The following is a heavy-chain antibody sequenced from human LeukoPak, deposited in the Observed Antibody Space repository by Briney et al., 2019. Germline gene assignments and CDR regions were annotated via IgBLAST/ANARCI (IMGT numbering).Heavy chain of an antibody. CDR3: ASHRDSSSWSSYFDY. D-gene: IGHD6-13*01. J-gene: IGHJ4*02. CDR2: INPSGGST. CDR1: GYTFTSYY. V-gene: IGHV1-46*01. Sequence: ASVKVSCKASGYTFTSYYMHWVRQAPGQGLEWMGIINPSGGSTSYAQKFQGRVTMNRDTSTSTVYMELSSLRSEDTAVYYCASHRDSSSWSSYFDYWGQGTLVTVSS.